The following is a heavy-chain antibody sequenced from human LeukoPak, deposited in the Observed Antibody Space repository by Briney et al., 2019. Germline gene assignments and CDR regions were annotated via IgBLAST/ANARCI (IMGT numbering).Heavy chain of an antibody. D-gene: IGHD2-15*01. CDR2: IRYDGSNK. CDR3: AKTQGRGPNYYYMDV. Sequence: GGSLRLSCAASGFTFSSYGMHWVRQAPGKGLEWVAFIRYDGSNKYYADSVKGRFTISRDNSKNTLYLQMNSLRAEDTAVYYCAKTQGRGPNYYYMDVWGKGTTVTVSS. J-gene: IGHJ6*03. V-gene: IGHV3-30*02. CDR1: GFTFSSYG.